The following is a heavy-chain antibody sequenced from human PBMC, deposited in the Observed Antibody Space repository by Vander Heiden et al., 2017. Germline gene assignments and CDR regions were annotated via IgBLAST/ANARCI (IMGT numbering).Heavy chain of an antibody. J-gene: IGHJ4*02. Sequence: EVQPVESGGGLVKPGGSLRLSCAPSGLTFNSDTLNWVRQAPGKGLEWVSSISTSGTYIYYADSVKGRFTISRDNAKNSLYLQMNSLRAEDTAVYYCATRRGDFYDSSGYSLCFDYWGQGTLVTVSS. CDR1: GLTFNSDT. D-gene: IGHD3-22*01. CDR2: ISTSGTYI. CDR3: ATRRGDFYDSSGYSLCFDY. V-gene: IGHV3-21*01.